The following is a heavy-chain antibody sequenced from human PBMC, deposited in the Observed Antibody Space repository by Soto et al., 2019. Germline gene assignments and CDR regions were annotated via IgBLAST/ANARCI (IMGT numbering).Heavy chain of an antibody. Sequence: GGSLRLSCAASGFTFDDYAMHWVRQAPGKGLEWVSGISWNSGSIGYADSVKGRFTISRDNAKNSLYLQMNSLRAEDTALYYCAKGHRLVAARRALSNWFDPWGQGTLVTVSS. CDR2: ISWNSGSI. CDR1: GFTFDDYA. V-gene: IGHV3-9*01. D-gene: IGHD6-6*01. CDR3: AKGHRLVAARRALSNWFDP. J-gene: IGHJ5*02.